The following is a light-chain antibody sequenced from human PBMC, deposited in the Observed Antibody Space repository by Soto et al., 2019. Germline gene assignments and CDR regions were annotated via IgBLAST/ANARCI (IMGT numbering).Light chain of an antibody. J-gene: IGKJ2*01. CDR2: RAS. CDR3: QQYGSTPFT. Sequence: EIVLTQSPGTLSLSPGEKVALSCRASQSVSSNDLAWYQQKPGQGPRLLIYRASSRATGIPDRISGSGSGTDFTLTISRLEPEDFAVYYCQQYGSTPFTFGQGTKLEIK. CDR1: QSVSSND. V-gene: IGKV3-20*01.